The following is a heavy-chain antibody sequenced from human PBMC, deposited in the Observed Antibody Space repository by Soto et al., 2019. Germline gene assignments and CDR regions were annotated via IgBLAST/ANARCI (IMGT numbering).Heavy chain of an antibody. D-gene: IGHD3-22*01. Sequence: GGSLTLSCAASGFTFSSYAMHWARQAPGKGLEGVAVISYDGSNKYYADSVKGRFTISRDNSKSTLYLQMNSLRAEDTAVYYCARDDYYDSSGPLYFDYWGQGTLVTVSS. CDR2: ISYDGSNK. J-gene: IGHJ4*02. V-gene: IGHV3-30-3*01. CDR3: ARDDYYDSSGPLYFDY. CDR1: GFTFSSYA.